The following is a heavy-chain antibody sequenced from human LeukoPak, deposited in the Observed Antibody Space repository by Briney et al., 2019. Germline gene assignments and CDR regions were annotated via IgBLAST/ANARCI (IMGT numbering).Heavy chain of an antibody. Sequence: KPSETLSLTCTVSGGSISSYYWSWIRQPAGKGLEWIGRIYTSGSTNYNPSLKGRVTMSVDTSKNQFSLKLSSVTAADTAVYYCARGPLEAYYDFWSGYYTSGYYFDYWGQGTLVTVSS. CDR2: IYTSGST. D-gene: IGHD3-3*01. CDR3: ARGPLEAYYDFWSGYYTSGYYFDY. CDR1: GGSISSYY. V-gene: IGHV4-4*07. J-gene: IGHJ4*02.